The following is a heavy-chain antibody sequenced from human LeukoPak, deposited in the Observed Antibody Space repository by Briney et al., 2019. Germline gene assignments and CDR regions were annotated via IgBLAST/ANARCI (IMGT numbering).Heavy chain of an antibody. CDR3: ATESHYYDSSGPTPSWFDP. V-gene: IGHV1-24*01. Sequence: ASVKVSCKVSGYTLTELSMQWVRQAPGKGLEWMGGFDPEDGETIYAQKFQGRVTMTEDTSTDTAYMELSSLRSEDTAVYYCATESHYYDSSGPTPSWFDPWGQGTLVTVSS. CDR2: FDPEDGET. D-gene: IGHD3-22*01. CDR1: GYTLTELS. J-gene: IGHJ5*02.